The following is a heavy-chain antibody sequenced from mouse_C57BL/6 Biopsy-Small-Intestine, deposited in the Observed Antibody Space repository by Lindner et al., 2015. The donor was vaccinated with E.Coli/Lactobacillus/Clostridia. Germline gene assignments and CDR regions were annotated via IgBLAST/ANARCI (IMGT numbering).Heavy chain of an antibody. D-gene: IGHD4-1*01. CDR3: ARVNWDVRDYFDY. Sequence: VQLQESGGGLVKPGGSLKLSCAASGFIFSSYAMSWVRQTPEKRLEWVATISDGGSYTYYPDNVKGRFTISRDNAKNNLYLQMSRLKSEDTAMYYCARVNWDVRDYFDYWGQGTTLTVSS. J-gene: IGHJ2*01. V-gene: IGHV5-4*01. CDR1: GFIFSSYA. CDR2: ISDGGSYT.